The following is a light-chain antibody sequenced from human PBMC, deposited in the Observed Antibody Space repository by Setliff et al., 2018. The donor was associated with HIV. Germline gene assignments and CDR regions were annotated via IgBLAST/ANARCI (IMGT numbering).Light chain of an antibody. J-gene: IGLJ1*01. CDR3: SSYAITNTPP. CDR1: SSDVGGYSY. CDR2: EVR. Sequence: QSVLTQPASVSGSPGQSITISCTGTSSDVGGYSYVSWYQQHPGKAPKLIIYEVRNRPSGVSNRFSGSKSGNTASLTISGLQAEDEADYYCSSYAITNTPPFGTGTKV. V-gene: IGLV2-14*01.